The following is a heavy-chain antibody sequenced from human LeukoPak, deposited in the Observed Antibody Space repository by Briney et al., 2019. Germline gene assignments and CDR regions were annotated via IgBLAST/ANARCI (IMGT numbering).Heavy chain of an antibody. Sequence: GGSLRLSCAASRFTFSSYEMNWVRQALGKGLEWVSYISGSGIKHYADSVKGRFTISRDNAKNSLYLRMNSLRVEDTAVYYCAREDTGVAFDIWGQGTTVTV. CDR1: RFTFSSYE. J-gene: IGHJ3*02. V-gene: IGHV3-48*03. CDR3: AREDTGVAFDI. D-gene: IGHD2-8*01. CDR2: ISGSGIK.